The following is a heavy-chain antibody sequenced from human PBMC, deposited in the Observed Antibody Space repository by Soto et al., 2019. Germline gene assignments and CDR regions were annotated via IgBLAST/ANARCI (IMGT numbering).Heavy chain of an antibody. CDR2: IYYSGST. CDR3: ARDWVGATPGYYYYGMDV. Sequence: SETLSLTCTVSGGSISSYYWSWIRQPPGKGLEWIGYIYYSGSTNYNPSLKSRVTISVDTSKNQSSLKLSSVTAADTAVYYCARDWVGATPGYYYYGMDVWGQGTTVTAP. V-gene: IGHV4-59*01. J-gene: IGHJ6*02. D-gene: IGHD1-26*01. CDR1: GGSISSYY.